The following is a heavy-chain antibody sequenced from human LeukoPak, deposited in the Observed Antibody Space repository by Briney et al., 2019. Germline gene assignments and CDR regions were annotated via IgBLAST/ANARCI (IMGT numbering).Heavy chain of an antibody. J-gene: IGHJ4*02. V-gene: IGHV1-18*01. CDR2: ISAYNGNT. CDR1: GYTFTSYG. D-gene: IGHD3-22*01. CDR3: ARDLSGYDSSGYGGDY. Sequence: ASVKVSCKXSGYTFTSYGISWVRQAPGQGLEWMGWISAYNGNTNYAQKLQGRVTMTTDTSTSTAYMELRSLRSDDTAVYYCARDLSGYDSSGYGGDYWGQGTLVTVSS.